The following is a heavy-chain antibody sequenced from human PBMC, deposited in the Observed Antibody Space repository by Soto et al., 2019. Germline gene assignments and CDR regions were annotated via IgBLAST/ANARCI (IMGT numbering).Heavy chain of an antibody. CDR3: ARSLSSPSSVQH. J-gene: IGHJ1*01. CDR1: GGSITSNW. V-gene: IGHV4-4*02. Sequence: SETLSLTCAVPGGSITSNWWSWVRQPPGKGLEWIGEIHHSGSFNYNPSLRSRVTISIDKSKNQLSLKLTSVTAADTAVYYCARSLSSPSSVQHWGQGTLVTVS. D-gene: IGHD6-19*01. CDR2: IHHSGSF.